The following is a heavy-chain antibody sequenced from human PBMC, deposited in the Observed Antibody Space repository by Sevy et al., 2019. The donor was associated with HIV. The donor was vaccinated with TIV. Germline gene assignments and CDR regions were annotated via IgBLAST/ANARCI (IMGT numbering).Heavy chain of an antibody. J-gene: IGHJ4*02. CDR3: ARDRHDFWSGFFDY. CDR2: IYYSGST. Sequence: SETLSLSCTVSGGSISSYYWSWIRQPPGKGLEWIGYIYYSGSTNYNPSLKSRVTISVDTSKNQFSLKQSSVTAEDTAVYYCARDRHDFWSGFFDYCGQGTLVTVSS. CDR1: GGSISSYY. V-gene: IGHV4-59*01. D-gene: IGHD3-3*01.